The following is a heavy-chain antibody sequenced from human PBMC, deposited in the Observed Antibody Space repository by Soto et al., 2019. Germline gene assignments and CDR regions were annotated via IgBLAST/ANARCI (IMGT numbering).Heavy chain of an antibody. V-gene: IGHV3-30*18. CDR3: AKGDHDITDLNWIDA. D-gene: IGHD1-20*01. Sequence: QVHLVESGGGVVQPGRSLRLSCAASGFRFNNYGMHWVRQALGKGPEWVAVISNDGSDKYYADSVKGRFTVSRDNSRNTLYLQMNSITAEDTALYYCAKGDHDITDLNWIDAWGQGTRVIVSS. CDR1: GFRFNNYG. J-gene: IGHJ5*02. CDR2: ISNDGSDK.